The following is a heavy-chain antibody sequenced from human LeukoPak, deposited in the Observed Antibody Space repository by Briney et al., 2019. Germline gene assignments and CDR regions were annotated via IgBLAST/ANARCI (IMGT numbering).Heavy chain of an antibody. V-gene: IGHV4-59*08. Sequence: SETLSLTCTVSGGSISSYYWSWIRQPPGKGLEWIGYIYYSGSTNYNPSLKSRVTISVDTSKNQFSLKLSSVTAADTAVCYCASSSSSWYWFDPWGQGTLVTVSS. J-gene: IGHJ5*02. CDR2: IYYSGST. CDR3: ASSSSSWYWFDP. D-gene: IGHD6-13*01. CDR1: GGSISSYY.